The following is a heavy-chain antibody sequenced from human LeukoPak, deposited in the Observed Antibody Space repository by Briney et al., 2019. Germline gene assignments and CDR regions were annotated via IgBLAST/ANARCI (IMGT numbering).Heavy chain of an antibody. J-gene: IGHJ5*02. CDR2: ISAYNGNT. D-gene: IGHD3-10*01. Sequence: ASVKVSCKASGYTFTSYGISWVRQAPGQGLEWMGWISAYNGNTNYAQKLQGRVTMTTDTSTRTAYMELRSLRSDDTAVYYCARTAMYYGSVERFDPWGQGTLVTVSS. CDR3: ARTAMYYGSVERFDP. V-gene: IGHV1-18*01. CDR1: GYTFTSYG.